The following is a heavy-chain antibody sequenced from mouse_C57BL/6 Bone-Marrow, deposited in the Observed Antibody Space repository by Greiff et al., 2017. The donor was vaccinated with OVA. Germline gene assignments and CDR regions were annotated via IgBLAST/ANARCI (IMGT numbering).Heavy chain of an antibody. CDR1: GFTFSDYG. Sequence: EVQLVESGGGLVQPGGSLKLSCAASGFTFSDYGMAWVRQAPRKGPEWVAFISNLAYSIYYADTVTGRFTISRENAKNTLYLEMSSLRSEDTAIYYCARHDYSNYGWYFGVWGTGTTVTVSS. D-gene: IGHD2-5*01. J-gene: IGHJ1*03. V-gene: IGHV5-15*01. CDR3: ARHDYSNYGWYFGV. CDR2: ISNLAYSI.